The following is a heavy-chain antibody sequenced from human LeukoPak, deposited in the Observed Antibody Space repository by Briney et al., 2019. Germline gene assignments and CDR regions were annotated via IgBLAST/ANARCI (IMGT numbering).Heavy chain of an antibody. CDR3: ARGHRYCTNGVCYDYFDY. Sequence: GGSLRLSCAASGFTFSSYAMHWVRQAPGKGLEWVAVISYDGSNKYYADSVKGRFTISRDNSKNTLYLQMNSLRAEDTAVYYCARGHRYCTNGVCYDYFDYWGQGTLVTVSS. D-gene: IGHD2-8*01. J-gene: IGHJ4*02. V-gene: IGHV3-30*04. CDR1: GFTFSSYA. CDR2: ISYDGSNK.